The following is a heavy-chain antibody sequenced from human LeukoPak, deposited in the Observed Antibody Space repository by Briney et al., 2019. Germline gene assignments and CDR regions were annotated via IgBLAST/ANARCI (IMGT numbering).Heavy chain of an antibody. Sequence: ETGGSLRLSCAASGFTFSSYAMSWVRQAPGKGLEWVSAISGSGGSTYYADSVKGRFTISRDNSKNTLYLQMNSLRAEDTAVYYCAKDNWNYQYNWFDPWGQGTLVTVSS. D-gene: IGHD1-7*01. J-gene: IGHJ5*02. CDR1: GFTFSSYA. CDR2: ISGSGGST. V-gene: IGHV3-23*01. CDR3: AKDNWNYQYNWFDP.